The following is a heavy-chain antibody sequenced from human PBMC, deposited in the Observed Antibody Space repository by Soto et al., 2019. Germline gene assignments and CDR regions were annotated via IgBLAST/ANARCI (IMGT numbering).Heavy chain of an antibody. CDR1: GFTFSSYW. CDR2: IKQDGSEK. J-gene: IGHJ6*02. Sequence: PGGSLRLSCAASGFTFSSYWMSWVRQAPGKGLEWVANIKQDGSEKYYVDSVKGRFTISRDNAKNSLYLQMNSLRAEDTAVYYCARDGGVLVDTNRYYYGMDVWGQGTTVTVSS. D-gene: IGHD5-12*01. CDR3: ARDGGVLVDTNRYYYGMDV. V-gene: IGHV3-7*03.